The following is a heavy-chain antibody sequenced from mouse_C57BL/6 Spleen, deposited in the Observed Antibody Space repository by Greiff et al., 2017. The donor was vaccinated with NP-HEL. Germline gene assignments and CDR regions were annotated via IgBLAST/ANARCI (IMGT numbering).Heavy chain of an antibody. CDR1: GYAFSSYW. V-gene: IGHV1-80*01. Sequence: VQLQQSGAELVKPGASVKIFCKASGYAFSSYWMNWVKQRPGKGLEWIGQIYPGDGDTNDNGKFKGKATLTADKSSSTAYMQPSSLTSEDSAVYFCARCDYDPCFAYWGQGTLVTVSA. D-gene: IGHD2-4*01. CDR3: ARCDYDPCFAY. J-gene: IGHJ3*01. CDR2: IYPGDGDT.